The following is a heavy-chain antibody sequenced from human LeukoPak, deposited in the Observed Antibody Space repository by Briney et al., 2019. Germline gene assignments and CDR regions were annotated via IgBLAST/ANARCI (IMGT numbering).Heavy chain of an antibody. CDR1: GGSVSSDSYF. Sequence: SETLSLTCTVSGGSVSSDSYFWTWIRQPPGKGLEWIGYIYYSGSTNYNPSLKSRVTISVDTSKNQFSLKLISVTAADTAVYYCAREYNGGLDYWGQGTLVTVSS. CDR3: AREYNGGLDY. J-gene: IGHJ4*02. V-gene: IGHV4-61*01. CDR2: IYYSGST. D-gene: IGHD2-8*01.